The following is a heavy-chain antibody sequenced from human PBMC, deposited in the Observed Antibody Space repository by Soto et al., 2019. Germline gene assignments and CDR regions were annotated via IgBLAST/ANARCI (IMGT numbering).Heavy chain of an antibody. V-gene: IGHV1-69*01. CDR1: GGTFSSYA. CDR3: ARDHYYDSSCREGRYYFDY. D-gene: IGHD3-22*01. J-gene: IGHJ4*02. Sequence: QVQLVQSGAEVKKPGSSVKVSCKASGGTFSSYAISWVRQAPGQGLEWMGGIIPIFGTANYAQKFQGRVTITADESTSTAYMELSSLRSEDTAVYYCARDHYYDSSCREGRYYFDYWGQGTLVTVSS. CDR2: IIPIFGTA.